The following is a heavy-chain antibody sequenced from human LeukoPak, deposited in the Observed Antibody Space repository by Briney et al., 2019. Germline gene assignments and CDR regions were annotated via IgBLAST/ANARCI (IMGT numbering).Heavy chain of an antibody. CDR3: EPPLQFLES. V-gene: IGHV3-23*01. CDR2: INSNGGST. J-gene: IGHJ5*02. Sequence: GGSLRLSCTTSGFTFGTSTMTWVRQAPGKGLEWVSTINSNGGSTYYASSVKGRFTISRDNSRNTLYLHMSSLRAEDTAVYYCEPPLQFLESWGQGTMVIVSS. CDR1: GFTFGTST. D-gene: IGHD3-3*01.